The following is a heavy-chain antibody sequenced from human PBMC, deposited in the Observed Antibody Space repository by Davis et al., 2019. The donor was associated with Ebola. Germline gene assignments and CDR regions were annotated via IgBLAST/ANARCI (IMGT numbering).Heavy chain of an antibody. CDR1: VITFSSYA. CDR2: ISGSGGTT. D-gene: IGHD3-22*01. J-gene: IGHJ3*02. CDR3: AKDITGGVWGIVVEFNAFDI. Sequence: GGSLRLSCADSVITFSSYAMTWVRQAPGKGLEWVSAISGSGGTTYYAGSVKGRFTISRDNAKNSLYLQMNSLRAEDTALYYCAKDITGGVWGIVVEFNAFDIWGQGTMVTVSS. V-gene: IGHV3-23*01.